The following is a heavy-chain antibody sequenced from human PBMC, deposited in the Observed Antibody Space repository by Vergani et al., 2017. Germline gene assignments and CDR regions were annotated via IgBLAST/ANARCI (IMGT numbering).Heavy chain of an antibody. V-gene: IGHV3-11*01. J-gene: IGHJ3*01. CDR2: ISSSGSTI. CDR1: GFTFSDYY. Sequence: VQLVESGGGLVKPGGSLRLSCAASGFTFSDYYMSWIRQAPGKGLEWVSYISSSGSTIYYADSVKGRFTISRDNAKNSLYLQMNSLRAEDTAVYFCTKGSVYYHDSAGHGYDPYTGFDLWGQGTMVTVSS. CDR3: TKGSVYYHDSAGHGYDPYTGFDL. D-gene: IGHD5-12*01.